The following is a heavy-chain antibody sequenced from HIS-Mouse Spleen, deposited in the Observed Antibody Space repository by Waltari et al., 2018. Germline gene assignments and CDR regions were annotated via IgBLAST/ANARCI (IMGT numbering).Heavy chain of an antibody. V-gene: IGHV4-34*01. CDR3: YSSSSFDY. Sequence: QVQLQQWGAGLLQPSATLSLTCAVYGGSCSGFYWSWMRQPPGKGLAWTGEINHRGSTNYNPSLKSRVTISVDTSKNQFSRKLSSVTAADTCARAGYSSSSFDYWGQGTLVTVSS. J-gene: IGHJ4*02. CDR1: GGSCSGFY. CDR2: INHRGST. D-gene: IGHD6-6*01.